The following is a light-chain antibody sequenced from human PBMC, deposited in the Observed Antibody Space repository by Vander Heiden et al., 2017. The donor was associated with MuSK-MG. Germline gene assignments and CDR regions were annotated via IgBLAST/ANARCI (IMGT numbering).Light chain of an antibody. CDR3: QQDGSSPLT. Sequence: EIVLTQSPGTLSLSPGERATLSCRASKSVSSSYLAWYQQKPGQAPRLLIYGASDRATGIPDRFSGSGSGTDFTLTISRLEPEDFAVYYCQQDGSSPLTFGQGTKVEIK. CDR1: KSVSSSY. V-gene: IGKV3-20*01. J-gene: IGKJ1*01. CDR2: GAS.